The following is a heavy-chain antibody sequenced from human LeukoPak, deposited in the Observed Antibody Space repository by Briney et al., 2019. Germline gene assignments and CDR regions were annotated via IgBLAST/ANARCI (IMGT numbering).Heavy chain of an antibody. CDR1: GFTFKSYA. J-gene: IGHJ4*02. V-gene: IGHV3-30*04. CDR3: ARVSAVAGTDY. D-gene: IGHD6-19*01. CDR2: ISHDGSNK. Sequence: PGGSLRLSCAASGFTFKSYAIHWVRQAPVKGLEWLAMISHDGSNKYYADSVKGRFTTSRDNSKNTLYLQMNSLRAEDTAVYYCARVSAVAGTDYWGQGTLVTVSS.